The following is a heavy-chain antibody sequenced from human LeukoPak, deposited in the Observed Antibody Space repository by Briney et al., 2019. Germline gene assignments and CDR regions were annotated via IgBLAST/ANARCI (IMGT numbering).Heavy chain of an antibody. CDR2: ISSSSSTI. CDR1: GFTLSSYS. Sequence: VQLVESGGGVVQPGRSLRLSCAASGFTLSSYSMNWVRQAPGKGLEWVSYISSSSSTIYYADSVKGRFTISRDNAKNSLYLQMNSLRAEDTAVYYCARDGGYSRLTWFDPWGQGTLVTVSS. V-gene: IGHV3-48*01. D-gene: IGHD3-10*01. CDR3: ARDGGYSRLTWFDP. J-gene: IGHJ5*02.